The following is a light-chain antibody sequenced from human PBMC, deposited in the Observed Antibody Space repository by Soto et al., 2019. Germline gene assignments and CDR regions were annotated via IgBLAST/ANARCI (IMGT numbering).Light chain of an antibody. J-gene: IGLJ2*01. CDR1: NIRIQY. CDR3: QMWDVSSEHVV. Sequence: SYELTQTPSVSVAPGQTAMITCAGHNIRIQYMHWYQQKPGQAPLLVVHDNNDRPSGIPERFSGSNSGDMATLTINRVEAGDEADYYCQMWDVSSEHVVFCGGTKLTVL. CDR2: DNN. V-gene: IGLV3-21*02.